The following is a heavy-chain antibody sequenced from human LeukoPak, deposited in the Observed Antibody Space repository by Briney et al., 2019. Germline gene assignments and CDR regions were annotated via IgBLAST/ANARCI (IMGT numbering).Heavy chain of an antibody. J-gene: IGHJ4*02. CDR2: IWSVGGAE. D-gene: IGHD3-3*01. CDR1: GFPFSSYG. CDR3: ARDRAWNYFDY. V-gene: IGHV3-33*01. Sequence: PGGSLRLSCVASGFPFSSYGMHWVRQAPGKGLEWVAVIWSVGGAEYYADSVKGRFTISRDNSKNMLFLQMNSLRAEDTAIYYCARDRAWNYFDYWGQGTLVTVSS.